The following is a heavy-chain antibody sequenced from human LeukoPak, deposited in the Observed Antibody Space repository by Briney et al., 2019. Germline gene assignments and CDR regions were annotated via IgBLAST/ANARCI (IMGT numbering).Heavy chain of an antibody. Sequence: SETLSLTCTVSSGSITRYYWSWIRQPPGKGLEYIGHIYYTWTTNYNPSLRSRVTMSVDTSKSQFSLRLISVTASDKAVYFCAGAPNQHYFDYWGQGTLVAVS. J-gene: IGHJ4*02. CDR1: SGSITRYY. CDR3: AGAPNQHYFDY. V-gene: IGHV4-59*01. CDR2: IYYTWTT.